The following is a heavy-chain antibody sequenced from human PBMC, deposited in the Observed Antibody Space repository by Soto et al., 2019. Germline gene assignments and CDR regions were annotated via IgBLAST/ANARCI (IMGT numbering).Heavy chain of an antibody. V-gene: IGHV4-31*03. CDR2: ILYSGNT. CDR3: ARGSGSHGWFDP. Sequence: PSDTLSLTCTFSSCSISGGGHYWSWIRQHPGKSLEWIGYILYSGNTYYNPSLKSRLIISVDTSRNQFSLKLSSVTAADTAVYYCARGSGSHGWFDPWGQGTQVTVSS. J-gene: IGHJ5*02. D-gene: IGHD1-26*01. CDR1: SCSISGGGHY.